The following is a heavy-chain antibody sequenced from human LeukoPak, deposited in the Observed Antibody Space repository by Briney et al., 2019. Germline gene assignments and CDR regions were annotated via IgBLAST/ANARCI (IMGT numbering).Heavy chain of an antibody. CDR1: GGSISSHY. CDR3: ARQLSAAFYYGRSAYRFDY. V-gene: IGHV4-59*08. Sequence: PSETLSLTCTVSGGSISSHYWSWIRQPPGKGLEWIGYIYGTGSTNYNPSLTSRVTISVDTSKNQFSLKLTSVSAADTAVYYCARQLSAAFYYGRSAYRFDYWGQGTLVTVSS. D-gene: IGHD3-22*01. CDR2: IYGTGST. J-gene: IGHJ4*02.